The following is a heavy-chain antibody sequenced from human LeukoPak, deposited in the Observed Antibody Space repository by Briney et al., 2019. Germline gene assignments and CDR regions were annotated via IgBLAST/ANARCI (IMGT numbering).Heavy chain of an antibody. D-gene: IGHD6-19*01. J-gene: IGHJ4*02. CDR1: GYTFTSYG. Sequence: ASVKASCKASGYTFTSYGISWVRQATGQGLEWMGWMNPNSGNTGCAQKFQGRVTITRNTSISTAYMELSSLRSEDTAMYYCARGVVKGGWYHLFDYWGQGTLVTVSS. CDR2: MNPNSGNT. CDR3: ARGVVKGGWYHLFDY. V-gene: IGHV1-8*03.